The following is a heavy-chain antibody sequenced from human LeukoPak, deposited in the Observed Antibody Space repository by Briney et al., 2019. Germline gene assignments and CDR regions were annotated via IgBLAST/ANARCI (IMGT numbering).Heavy chain of an antibody. J-gene: IGHJ4*02. V-gene: IGHV3-48*04. D-gene: IGHD6-13*01. CDR2: ISSSSSTI. CDR1: GFTFSSYS. Sequence: PGGSLRLSCAASGFTFSSYSMNWVRQAPGKGLEWVSSISSSSSTIYYADSVKGRFTISRDNAKNSLYLQMNSLRAEDTAVYYCARSVPSGGIAAAGTSGFDYWGQGTLVTVSS. CDR3: ARSVPSGGIAAAGTSGFDY.